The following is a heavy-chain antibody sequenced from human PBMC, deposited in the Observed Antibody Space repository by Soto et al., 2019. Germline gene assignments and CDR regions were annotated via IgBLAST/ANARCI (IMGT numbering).Heavy chain of an antibody. V-gene: IGHV3-23*01. Sequence: ESGGALVQPGGSLRLSCAASGFTFSSFAMSWVRQAPGKGLEWVSTISSSGDNSYYADSVKGRFTISRDNSKNTLYLQMNSLRAEDTAVYYCAKTFSQYSSTPFFDYWGQGTLVTVSS. CDR2: ISSSGDNS. CDR1: GFTFSSFA. CDR3: AKTFSQYSSTPFFDY. J-gene: IGHJ4*02. D-gene: IGHD6-13*01.